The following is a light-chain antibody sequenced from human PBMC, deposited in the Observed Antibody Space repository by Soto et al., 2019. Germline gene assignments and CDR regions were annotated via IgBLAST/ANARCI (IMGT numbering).Light chain of an antibody. CDR3: QQYGSSPPRT. CDR2: VAS. V-gene: IGKV3-20*01. CDR1: QSISYNY. Sequence: EIVLTQSPGTLSLSPGERVTLSCRASQSISYNYLAWYQQKPGQAPRLLIYVASSRASGTPDRFSGSGSGTDFALSLSRLESECFALYFCQQYGSSPPRTFGQRNKGEIK. J-gene: IGKJ1*01.